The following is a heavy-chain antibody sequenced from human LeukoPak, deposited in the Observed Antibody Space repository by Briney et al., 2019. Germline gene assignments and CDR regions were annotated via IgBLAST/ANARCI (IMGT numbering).Heavy chain of an antibody. CDR3: ARQSSGIAATDKIDY. D-gene: IGHD6-13*01. Sequence: GGSLRLSCAASGFTFSSYSMAWVRQAPGKGLEWVSSFTSRTGTIYYADSVKGRFTISRDNAKKSVYLQMNSLRAEDTAIYYCARQSSGIAATDKIDYWGQGTLVTVSS. J-gene: IGHJ4*02. CDR1: GFTFSSYS. V-gene: IGHV3-21*01. CDR2: FTSRTGTI.